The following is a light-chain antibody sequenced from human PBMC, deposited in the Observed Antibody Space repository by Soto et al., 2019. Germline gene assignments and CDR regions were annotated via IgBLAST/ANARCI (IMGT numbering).Light chain of an antibody. Sequence: QSALTQPRSVSGSPGQSVTISCTGTSSDVGGYNYVSWYQQHPGKAPKVMIYDVSERLSGVPDRFSGSKSGNTASLTISGLQAEDEADYYCCSYAGSPRYVFGAGTKLTVL. CDR1: SSDVGGYNY. J-gene: IGLJ1*01. V-gene: IGLV2-11*01. CDR2: DVS. CDR3: CSYAGSPRYV.